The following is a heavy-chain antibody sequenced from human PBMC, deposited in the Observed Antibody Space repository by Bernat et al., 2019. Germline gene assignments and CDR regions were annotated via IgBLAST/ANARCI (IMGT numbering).Heavy chain of an antibody. CDR3: TTKYSYYMDV. J-gene: IGHJ6*03. Sequence: EVQLLESGGGLVQPGGSLRLSCAASGFTFSGSAMHWVCQASGKGLEWVGRIRNKTNNYATAYGASVKGRFTISRDDSKNTAYLEMNTLKTEDTAVYYCTTKYSYYMDVWGKGTTVTVSS. V-gene: IGHV3-73*01. CDR2: IRNKTNNYAT. CDR1: GFTFSGSA.